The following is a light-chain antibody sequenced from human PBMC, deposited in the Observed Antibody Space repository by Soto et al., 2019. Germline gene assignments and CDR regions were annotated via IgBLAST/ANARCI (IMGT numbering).Light chain of an antibody. J-gene: IGLJ1*01. CDR2: DDN. Sequence: QSVLTQPPSVSAAPGQKVTIPFSGSSSNIGGNSVSWYQQLPGTAPKLLIYDDNKRPAGIPDRFSGSKSGTSATLGITGFQTGDEADYYCGSWDSSLSAYVFGTGTRSPS. CDR3: GSWDSSLSAYV. V-gene: IGLV1-51*01. CDR1: SSNIGGNS.